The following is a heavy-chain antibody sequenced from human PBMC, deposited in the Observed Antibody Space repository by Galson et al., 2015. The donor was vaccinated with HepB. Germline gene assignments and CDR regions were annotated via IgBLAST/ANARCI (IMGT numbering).Heavy chain of an antibody. CDR1: GGTFSSYA. J-gene: IGHJ6*02. Sequence: SVKVSCKASGGTFSSYAISWVRQAPGQGLEWMGGIIPIFGTANYAQKFQGRVTITADESTSTAYMELSSLRSEDTAVYYCARDIDGPGVYYGSGSHYGMDVWGQGTTVTVSS. CDR2: IIPIFGTA. V-gene: IGHV1-69*13. D-gene: IGHD3-10*01. CDR3: ARDIDGPGVYYGSGSHYGMDV.